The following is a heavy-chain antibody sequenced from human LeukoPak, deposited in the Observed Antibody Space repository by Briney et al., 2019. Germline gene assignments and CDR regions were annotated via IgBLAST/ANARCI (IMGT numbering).Heavy chain of an antibody. D-gene: IGHD3-22*01. CDR1: GYTFNNYG. CDR3: ARDRLITMIVVVITEDAFDI. J-gene: IGHJ3*02. CDR2: ISGYNGNT. Sequence: ASVKVSCKASGYTFNNYGISWVRQAPGQGLEWMGWISGYNGNTNYAQKLQGRVTMTTDTSTSTAYMELRSLRSDDTAVYYCARDRLITMIVVVITEDAFDIWGQGTMVTVSS. V-gene: IGHV1-18*01.